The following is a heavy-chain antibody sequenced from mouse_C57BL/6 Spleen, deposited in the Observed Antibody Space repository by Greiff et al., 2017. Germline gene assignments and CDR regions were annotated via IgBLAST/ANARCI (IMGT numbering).Heavy chain of an antibody. J-gene: IGHJ1*03. CDR1: GYTFTSYW. V-gene: IGHV1-64*01. CDR3: EGYSNYVGYFDV. D-gene: IGHD2-5*01. Sequence: VQLQQPGAELLKPGASVKLSCKASGYTFTSYWMHWVKQRPGQGLEWIGMIHPNSGSTNYNEKFKSKATLTVDKSSSTAYMQLSSLTSEDSAVYYCEGYSNYVGYFDVWGTGTTVTVSS. CDR2: IHPNSGST.